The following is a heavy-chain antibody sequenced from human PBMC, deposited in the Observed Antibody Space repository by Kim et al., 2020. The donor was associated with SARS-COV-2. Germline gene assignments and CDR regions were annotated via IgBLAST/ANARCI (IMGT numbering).Heavy chain of an antibody. J-gene: IGHJ6*02. V-gene: IGHV3-43*01. D-gene: IGHD6-13*01. CDR1: GFTFDDYT. CDR2: ISWDGGST. Sequence: GGSLRLSCAASGFTFDDYTMHWVRQAPGKGLEWVSLISWDGGSTYYADSVKGRFTISRDNSKNSLYLQMNSLRTEDTALYYCAKDIIEAAAGRIVGATGGMDVWGQGTTVTVSS. CDR3: AKDIIEAAAGRIVGATGGMDV.